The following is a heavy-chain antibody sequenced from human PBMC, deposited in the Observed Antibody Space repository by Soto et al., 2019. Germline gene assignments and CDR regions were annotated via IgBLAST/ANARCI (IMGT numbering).Heavy chain of an antibody. Sequence: PSETLSLTCTVSGGSISSGGYYWSWIRQHPGKGLEWIGYIYYSGSTYYNPSLKSRVTISVDTSKNQFSLKLSSVTAADTAVYYCARASTVDYGMDVWGQGTTVTVSS. J-gene: IGHJ6*02. V-gene: IGHV4-31*03. CDR1: GGSISSGGYY. CDR3: ARASTVDYGMDV. CDR2: IYYSGST.